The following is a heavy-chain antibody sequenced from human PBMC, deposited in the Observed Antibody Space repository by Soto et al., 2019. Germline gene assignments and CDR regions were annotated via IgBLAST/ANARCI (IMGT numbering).Heavy chain of an antibody. CDR2: IYWDDDK. V-gene: IGHV2-5*02. Sequence: SGPTLVNPTQTLRLTCTFSGFSLSTSGVGVGWIRQPPGKALEWLALIYWDDDKRYSPSLKSRLTITKDTSKNQVVLTMTNMDPVDTATYYCAHKGLEGYSSGWYERDYFDYWGQGTLVTGSS. CDR1: GFSLSTSGVG. J-gene: IGHJ4*02. D-gene: IGHD6-19*01. CDR3: AHKGLEGYSSGWYERDYFDY.